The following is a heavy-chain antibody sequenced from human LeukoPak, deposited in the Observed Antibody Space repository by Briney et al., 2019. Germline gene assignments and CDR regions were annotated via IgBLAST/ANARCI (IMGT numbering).Heavy chain of an antibody. CDR3: ARLVDAAAGKS. CDR1: GGSISSYY. CDR2: IYYSGST. V-gene: IGHV4-59*08. Sequence: SETLSLTCTVSGGSISSYYWSWIRQPPGKGLEWIGYIYYSGSTNYNPSLKSRVTISVDTSKNQFSLKLSSVTAADTAVYYCARLVDAAAGKSWGQGTLVTVSS. D-gene: IGHD6-13*01. J-gene: IGHJ4*02.